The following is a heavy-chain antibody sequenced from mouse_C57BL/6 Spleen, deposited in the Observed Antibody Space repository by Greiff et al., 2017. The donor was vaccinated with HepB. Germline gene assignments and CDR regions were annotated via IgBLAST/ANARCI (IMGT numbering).Heavy chain of an antibody. D-gene: IGHD4-1*01. V-gene: IGHV5-17*01. CDR1: GFTFSDYG. CDR2: ISSGSSTI. J-gene: IGHJ3*01. Sequence: EVQLVESGGGLVKPGGSLKLSCAASGFTFSDYGMHWVRQAPEKGLEWVAYISSGSSTIYYADTVKGRFTISRDNAKNTLFLQMTSLRSEDTAMYYCARPGALWDSFAYWGQGTLVTVSA. CDR3: ARPGALWDSFAY.